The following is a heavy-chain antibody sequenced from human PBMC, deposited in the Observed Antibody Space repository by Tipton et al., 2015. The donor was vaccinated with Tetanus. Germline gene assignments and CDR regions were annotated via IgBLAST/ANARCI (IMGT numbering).Heavy chain of an antibody. Sequence: SLRLSCAASGFTFSFYWMNWVRQAPGKGLEWVSSISNSGGYKYYPESVKGRFTISRDNAKNSLYLQMSSLRAEDTAVYYCASGSALDYWGQGTLVTVSS. V-gene: IGHV3-21*01. D-gene: IGHD6-25*01. CDR1: GFTFSFYW. CDR2: ISNSGGYK. J-gene: IGHJ4*02. CDR3: ASGSALDY.